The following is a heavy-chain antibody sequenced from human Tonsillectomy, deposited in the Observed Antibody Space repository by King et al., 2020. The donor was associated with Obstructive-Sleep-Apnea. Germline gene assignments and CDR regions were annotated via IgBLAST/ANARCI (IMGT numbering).Heavy chain of an antibody. J-gene: IGHJ3*02. CDR1: GFTFSSYA. CDR2: ISGSGGSP. Sequence: VQLVESGGGLVQPGGSLRLSCAASGFTFSSYAMSWVRQAPGKGLEWVSTISGSGGSPYYADSVKGRFTIFRDNSENTLYLQMNSLSAEDTAVYYCAKTQRSYYDTSGYWRDAFDIWGQGTMVTVSS. D-gene: IGHD3-22*01. CDR3: AKTQRSYYDTSGYWRDAFDI. V-gene: IGHV3-23*04.